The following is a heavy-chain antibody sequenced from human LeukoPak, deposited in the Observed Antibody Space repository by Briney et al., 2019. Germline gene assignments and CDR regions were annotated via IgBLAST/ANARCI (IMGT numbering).Heavy chain of an antibody. CDR3: TTRYFGYFNL. CDR1: GFTFSNAW. Sequence: GGSLRLSCTASGFTFSNAWMSWVRQAPGKGLEWVGRIKSRTDGGTTDYAAPVKGRFTISRDDSKNTVFLQMNSLKTEDTAVYYCTTRYFGYFNLWGRGTLVTVSS. D-gene: IGHD1-1*01. CDR2: IKSRTDGGTT. V-gene: IGHV3-15*01. J-gene: IGHJ2*01.